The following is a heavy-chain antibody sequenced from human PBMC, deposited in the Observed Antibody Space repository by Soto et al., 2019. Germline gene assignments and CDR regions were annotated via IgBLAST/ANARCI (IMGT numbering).Heavy chain of an antibody. CDR3: ARRKLRFLEWTHGTFDS. Sequence: QVQLRETGPGLVKPSGTLSLICSVSGGSLGTSNWWSWVRQSPGKGLQWIGDIYETGRTKYNPSLHSRLTIAVDESKTPFSLKLASVTAADTAVYYCARRKLRFLEWTHGTFDSWGQGNLVIVSS. J-gene: IGHJ4*02. D-gene: IGHD3-3*01. CDR1: GGSLGTSNW. V-gene: IGHV4-4*02. CDR2: IYETGRT.